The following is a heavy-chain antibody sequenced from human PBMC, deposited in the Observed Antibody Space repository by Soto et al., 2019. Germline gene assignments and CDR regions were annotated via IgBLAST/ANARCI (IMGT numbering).Heavy chain of an antibody. D-gene: IGHD6-13*01. CDR3: ARERGYSSSWYLYDY. V-gene: IGHV3-33*01. CDR1: GFTFSSYG. Sequence: QVQLEESGGGVVQPGRSLRLSCAASGFTFSSYGMHWVRQAPGKGLEWVAVIWYDGSNKYYADSVKGRFTISRDNSKNTLYLQMNSLGAEDTAVYYCARERGYSSSWYLYDYWGQGTLVTVSS. CDR2: IWYDGSNK. J-gene: IGHJ4*02.